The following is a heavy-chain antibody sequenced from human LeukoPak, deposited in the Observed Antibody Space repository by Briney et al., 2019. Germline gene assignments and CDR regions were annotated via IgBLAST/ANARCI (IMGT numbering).Heavy chain of an antibody. CDR3: ARDGIYCSSTSCYEPGWFDP. CDR1: GYTFTGYY. CDR2: INPNSGGT. D-gene: IGHD2-2*01. J-gene: IGHJ5*02. V-gene: IGHV1-2*02. Sequence: ASVKVSCKASGYTFTGYYIHWVRQAPGQGLECMGWINPNSGGTNYAQKFQGRVTMTRDTSISTAYMELSRLRSDDTAVYYCARDGIYCSSTSCYEPGWFDPWGQGTLVTVSS.